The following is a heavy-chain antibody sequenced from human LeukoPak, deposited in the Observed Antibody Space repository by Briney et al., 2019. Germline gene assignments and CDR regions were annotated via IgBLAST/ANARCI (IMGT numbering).Heavy chain of an antibody. J-gene: IGHJ4*02. CDR1: GYSITTGYS. D-gene: IGHD3-10*01. CDR2: FYYSGNT. Sequence: SGTLSLTCTVSGYSITTGYSWGWIRQPPGKGLEWVGTFYYSGNTYYKPSLKSRVTISVDTSKKQFSLKLSSVTAADTAVYYCARVVGSGTSFYVDYWGQGTLVTVSS. V-gene: IGHV4-38-2*02. CDR3: ARVVGSGTSFYVDY.